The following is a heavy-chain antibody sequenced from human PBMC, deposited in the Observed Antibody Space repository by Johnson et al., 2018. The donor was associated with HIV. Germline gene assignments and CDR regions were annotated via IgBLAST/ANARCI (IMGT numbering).Heavy chain of an antibody. J-gene: IGHJ3*02. CDR1: GYSVTGYN. Sequence: VQLVESGGGLVQPGGSLRLSCAVSGYSVTGYNMNWVRQAPVKGLEWVSVIYTGSDSTSYTDSVKDRFTISRDSSKNAVYLQMSSLRAEDTALYYCARDSPRIQLWDDAFDIWGQGTMVTVSS. CDR2: IYTGSDST. V-gene: IGHV3-66*01. D-gene: IGHD5-18*01. CDR3: ARDSPRIQLWDDAFDI.